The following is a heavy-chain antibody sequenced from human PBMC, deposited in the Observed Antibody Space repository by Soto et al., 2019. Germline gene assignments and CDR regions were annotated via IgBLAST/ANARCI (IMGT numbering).Heavy chain of an antibody. V-gene: IGHV4-61*08. J-gene: IGHJ6*02. CDR2: TYYSGST. Sequence: NPSETLSLTCTVSGGSVSSGDYFWSWLRQSPGKRLEWIAYTYYSGSTNYNPSLKSRATISVDTSKSQVSLTLTSMTAADAALYYCARSPNYYYYGFDVWGQGTAVTVSS. D-gene: IGHD3-10*01. CDR3: ARSPNYYYYGFDV. CDR1: GGSVSSGDYF.